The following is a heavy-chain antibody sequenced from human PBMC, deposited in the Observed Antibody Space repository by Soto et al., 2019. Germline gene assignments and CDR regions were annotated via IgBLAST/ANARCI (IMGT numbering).Heavy chain of an antibody. V-gene: IGHV3-23*01. CDR1: GFTVGNNY. J-gene: IGHJ4*02. CDR3: AKDQRDSDYYGSGTY. Sequence: HPGGSLRLSCAASGFTVGNNYMSWVRQAPGKGLEWVSAISGSGGSTYYADSVKGRFTISRDNSKNTLYLQMNSLRAEDTAVYYCAKDQRDSDYYGSGTYWGQGTLVTVSS. CDR2: ISGSGGST. D-gene: IGHD3-10*01.